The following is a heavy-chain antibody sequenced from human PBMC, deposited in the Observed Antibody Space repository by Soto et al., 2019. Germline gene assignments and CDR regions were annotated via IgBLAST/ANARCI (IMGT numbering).Heavy chain of an antibody. Sequence: ASVKVSCKASGYTFTSYAITWVRQAPGQGLEWMGWISAYNGNTNYAQKLQGRVTMTTDTSTNTAYMELRSLRSDDTAVYYCAKKYLGSYPFDHWGQGTLVTV. D-gene: IGHD1-26*01. J-gene: IGHJ4*02. CDR3: AKKYLGSYPFDH. CDR1: GYTFTSYA. CDR2: ISAYNGNT. V-gene: IGHV1-18*01.